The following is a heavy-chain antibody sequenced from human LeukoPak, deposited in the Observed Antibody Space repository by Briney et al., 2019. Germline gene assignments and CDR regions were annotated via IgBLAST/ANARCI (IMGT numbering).Heavy chain of an antibody. V-gene: IGHV3-30-3*01. CDR3: ARVPGMSGSWNWFDP. CDR2: ISYDGSNK. D-gene: IGHD2-15*01. Sequence: GRSLRLSCAASGFTFSSYAMHWVRQAPGKGLEWVAVISYDGSNKYYADSVKGRFTISRDNSKNSLYLQMNSLRAEDTAVYYCARVPGMSGSWNWFDPWGQGTLVTVSS. J-gene: IGHJ5*02. CDR1: GFTFSSYA.